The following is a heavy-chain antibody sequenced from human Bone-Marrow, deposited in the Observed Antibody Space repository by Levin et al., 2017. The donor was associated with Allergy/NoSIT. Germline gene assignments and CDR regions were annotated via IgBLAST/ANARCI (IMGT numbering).Heavy chain of an antibody. V-gene: IGHV3-15*01. CDR2: IKGKTDGGTT. Sequence: ETLSLTFVASGFTFGNAWMNWVRQAPGKGLQWVGRIKGKTDGGTTDYAAPVKGRFTISRDDSKKTLYLQMNSLKTEDTAIYYCTTRSHWGQGTLVTVFS. CDR1: GFTFGNAW. J-gene: IGHJ4*02. CDR3: TTRSH.